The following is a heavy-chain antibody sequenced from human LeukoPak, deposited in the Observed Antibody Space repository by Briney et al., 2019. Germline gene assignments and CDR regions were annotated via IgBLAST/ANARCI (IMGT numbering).Heavy chain of an antibody. CDR1: GFSVSNFG. CDR2: VQKGGSYE. D-gene: IGHD3-16*01. Sequence: GGSLRLSCAASGFSVSNFGMHWVRQAPDKGLEWVAFVQKGGSYEKYGDSVKGRFTISRDDFKNTVYLQMNSLRVEDTAVYYCANIPNSFGPDYWGQGSLVTVSS. CDR3: ANIPNSFGPDY. J-gene: IGHJ4*02. V-gene: IGHV3-30*02.